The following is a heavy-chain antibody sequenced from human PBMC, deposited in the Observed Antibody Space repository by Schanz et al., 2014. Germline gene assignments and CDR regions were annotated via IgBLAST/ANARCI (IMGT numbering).Heavy chain of an antibody. Sequence: EVHLVESGGGLVQPGGSLRLSCAASGITFSRHAMSWVRQAPGKGLEWVSAISGSGDNTFYADSVKGRFTISRDNSKNTLYLQMYSLRGDDTAIYYCAKGNTEARLSDFWGQGTLVTVS. V-gene: IGHV3-23*04. J-gene: IGHJ4*02. CDR2: ISGSGDNT. CDR1: GITFSRHA. D-gene: IGHD6-6*01. CDR3: AKGNTEARLSDF.